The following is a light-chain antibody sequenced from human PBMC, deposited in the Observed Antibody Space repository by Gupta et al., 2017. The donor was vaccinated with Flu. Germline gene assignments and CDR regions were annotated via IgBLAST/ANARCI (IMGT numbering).Light chain of an antibody. Sequence: APRLLMSGASYRATGTPDRFSGSGSGTDFTLVINSLEPGDFAVYFCQQFGTIPFTFGPGTRLDIK. CDR2: GAS. J-gene: IGKJ3*01. V-gene: IGKV3-20*01. CDR3: QQFGTIPFT.